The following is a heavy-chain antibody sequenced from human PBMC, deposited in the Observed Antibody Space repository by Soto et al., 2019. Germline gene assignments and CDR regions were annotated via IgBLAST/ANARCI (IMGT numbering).Heavy chain of an antibody. D-gene: IGHD3-10*01. CDR1: GFTFDDYA. CDR2: ISWNSGSI. V-gene: IGHV3-9*01. Sequence: EVQLVESGGGLVQPGRSLRLSCAASGFTFDDYAMHWVRQAPGKGLEWVSGISWNSGSIGYADSVKGRFTISRDNAKNSLYLQMNSLRAEDTALYYCAKDSGALLWFGETQARSGGRFDYWGQGTLVTVSS. J-gene: IGHJ4*02. CDR3: AKDSGALLWFGETQARSGGRFDY.